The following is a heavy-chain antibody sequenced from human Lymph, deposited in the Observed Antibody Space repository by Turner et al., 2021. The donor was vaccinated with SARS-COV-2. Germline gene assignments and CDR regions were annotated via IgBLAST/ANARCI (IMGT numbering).Heavy chain of an antibody. Sequence: QVQPVQSGGGVVHPGRARAPSCAATGFTFRSYATQWVRQAPGKGLEWVALISYDGSNKYYADSVKGRFTISRDNSKKTLYLQMNSLRAEDTAVYYCARDFGGGMDVWGQGTTVTVSS. V-gene: IGHV3-30-3*01. CDR2: ISYDGSNK. J-gene: IGHJ6*02. D-gene: IGHD3-16*01. CDR3: ARDFGGGMDV. CDR1: GFTFRSYA.